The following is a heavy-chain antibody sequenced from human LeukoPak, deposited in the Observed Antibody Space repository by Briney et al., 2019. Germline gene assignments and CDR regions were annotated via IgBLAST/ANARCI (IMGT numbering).Heavy chain of an antibody. Sequence: SETLSLTCTVSGGSISSYYWSWIRQPPGKGLEWIGYIYYSGSTNYNPSLKSRVTISVDTSKNQFSLKLSSVTAADTAVYYCARDKNGSSSFDPWGQGTLVTVSS. J-gene: IGHJ5*02. CDR3: ARDKNGSSSFDP. V-gene: IGHV4-59*01. CDR2: IYYSGST. D-gene: IGHD6-13*01. CDR1: GGSISSYY.